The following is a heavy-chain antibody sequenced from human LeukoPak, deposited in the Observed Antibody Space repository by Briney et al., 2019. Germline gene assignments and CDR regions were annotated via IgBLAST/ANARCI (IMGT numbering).Heavy chain of an antibody. Sequence: SETLSLTCTVSGGSLITYYWNWIRQPAGKGLEWIGRVYTNGGTNYNPSLKSRLAVSVDTSKNQFSLSLSSVTAADTAVYFCASGSDSIGYSGGGILDYWGQGILVTVSS. CDR2: VYTNGGT. CDR1: GGSLITYY. D-gene: IGHD6-19*01. V-gene: IGHV4-4*07. J-gene: IGHJ4*02. CDR3: ASGSDSIGYSGGGILDY.